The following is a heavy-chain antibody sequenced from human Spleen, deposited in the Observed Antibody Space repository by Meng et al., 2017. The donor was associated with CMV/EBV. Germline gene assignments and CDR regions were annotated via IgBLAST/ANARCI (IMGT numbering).Heavy chain of an antibody. V-gene: IGHV4-39*01. CDR2: IYYSGST. CDR3: ARRRYCSSTSCYTVYYFDY. J-gene: IGHJ4*02. D-gene: IGHD2-2*02. Sequence: ISRSSYYWGWIRQPPGKGLEWIGSIYYSGSTYYNPSLKSRVTISVDTSKNQFSLKLSSVTAADTAVYYCARRRYCSSTSCYTVYYFDYWGQGTLVTVSS. CDR1: ISRSSYY.